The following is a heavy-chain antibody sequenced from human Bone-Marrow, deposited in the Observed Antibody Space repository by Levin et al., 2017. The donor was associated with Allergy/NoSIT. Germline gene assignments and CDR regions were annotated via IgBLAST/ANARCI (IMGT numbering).Heavy chain of an antibody. CDR3: AGGGYYQSSGYFRI. Sequence: PGESLKISCKASEYKFSSYDVNWVRQATGQGLEWMGWMNPKSGNTGYAQKFQGRVTMTRNTSISTAYMELSSLTSEDTAVYYCAGGGYYQSSGYFRIWGQGTMVTVSS. V-gene: IGHV1-8*01. D-gene: IGHD3-22*01. J-gene: IGHJ3*02. CDR2: MNPKSGNT. CDR1: EYKFSSYD.